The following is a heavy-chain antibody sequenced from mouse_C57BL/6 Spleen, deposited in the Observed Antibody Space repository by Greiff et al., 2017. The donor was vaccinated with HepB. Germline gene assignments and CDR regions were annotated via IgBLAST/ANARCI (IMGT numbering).Heavy chain of an antibody. CDR3: IKRGGYDYDGAWFAY. J-gene: IGHJ3*01. D-gene: IGHD2-4*01. CDR2: IDPETGGT. CDR1: GYTFTDYE. Sequence: QVQLQQSGAELVRPGASVTLSFKASGYTFTDYEMHWVKQTPVHGLEWIGAIDPETGGTAYNQKFKGKAILTADKSSSTAYMELRSLTSEDSAVYYCIKRGGYDYDGAWFAYWGQGTLVTVSA. V-gene: IGHV1-15*01.